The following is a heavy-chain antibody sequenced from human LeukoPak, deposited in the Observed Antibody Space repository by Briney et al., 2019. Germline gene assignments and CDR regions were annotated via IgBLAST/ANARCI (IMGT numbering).Heavy chain of an antibody. Sequence: GGSLRLSCAASGFTFSSYAMSWVRQAPGKGLEWVSAISGSGGSTYYADSVKGRFTISRDNSKNTLYLQMNSLRAEDTAVYYCAKDVFVYDSSGYDYWGQGTLVTVSS. D-gene: IGHD3-22*01. CDR2: ISGSGGST. CDR1: GFTFSSYA. CDR3: AKDVFVYDSSGYDY. V-gene: IGHV3-23*01. J-gene: IGHJ4*02.